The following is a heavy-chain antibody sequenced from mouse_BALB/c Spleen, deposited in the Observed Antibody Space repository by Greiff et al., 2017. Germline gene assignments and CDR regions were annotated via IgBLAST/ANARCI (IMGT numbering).Heavy chain of an antibody. V-gene: IGHV3-6*02. J-gene: IGHJ4*01. CDR3: ARAGWSYAMDY. D-gene: IGHD2-3*01. Sequence: EVKLMESGPGLVKPSQSLSLTCSVTGYSITSGYYWNWIRQFPGNKLEWMGYISYDGSNNYNPSLKNRISITRDTSKNQFFLKLNSVTTEDTATYYCARAGWSYAMDYWGQGTSVTVSS. CDR1: GYSITSGYY. CDR2: ISYDGSN.